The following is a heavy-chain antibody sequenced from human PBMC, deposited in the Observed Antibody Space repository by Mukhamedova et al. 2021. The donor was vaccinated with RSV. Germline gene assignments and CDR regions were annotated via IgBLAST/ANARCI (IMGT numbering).Heavy chain of an antibody. D-gene: IGHD2-15*01. CDR2: IYYSGST. J-gene: IGHJ5*02. Sequence: GKGLEWIGSIYYSGSTYYNPSLKSRVTISVDTSKNQFSLKLSSVTAADTAVYYCASDIVDHNWFDPWGQGTLVTVSS. V-gene: IGHV4-39*01. CDR3: ASDIVDHNWFDP.